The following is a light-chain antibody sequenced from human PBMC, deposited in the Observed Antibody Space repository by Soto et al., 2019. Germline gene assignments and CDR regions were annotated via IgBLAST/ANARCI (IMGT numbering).Light chain of an antibody. CDR3: QQYKSYPLT. J-gene: IGKJ1*01. Sequence: IRMTQSPSTQSASVGERVTITCRASQSIGNWLAWYQQKPGRAPKFLIYEASSLESGVPSRFSGSGSGTEFTLTISGLQPGDFATYYCQQYKSYPLTFGQGTTVDIK. V-gene: IGKV1-5*03. CDR2: EAS. CDR1: QSIGNW.